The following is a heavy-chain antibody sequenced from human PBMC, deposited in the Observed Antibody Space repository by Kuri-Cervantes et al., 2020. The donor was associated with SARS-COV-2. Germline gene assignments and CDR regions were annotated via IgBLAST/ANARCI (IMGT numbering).Heavy chain of an antibody. Sequence: GGSLRLSCAASGFTFSSYAMHWVRQAPGKGLEWVAVISYDGSNKYYADSVKGRFTISRDNSKNTLYLQMNSLRAEDTAVYYCAREDLFGSSGWHVPGFDYWGQGTLVTVSS. CDR1: GFTFSSYA. CDR2: ISYDGSNK. CDR3: AREDLFGSSGWHVPGFDY. V-gene: IGHV3-30-3*01. J-gene: IGHJ4*02. D-gene: IGHD6-19*01.